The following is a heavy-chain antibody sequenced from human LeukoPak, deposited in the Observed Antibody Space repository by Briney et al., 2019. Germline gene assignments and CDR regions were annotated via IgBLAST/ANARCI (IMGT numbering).Heavy chain of an antibody. Sequence: PSETLSLTCTVSGGSISSYYWSWIRQPPGKGLEWIGYIYYSGSTNYNPSLKSRVTISVDTSKNQFPLKLSSVTAADTAVYYCARDREGVWWGYSYGYGAFDIWGQGTMVTVSS. CDR2: IYYSGST. D-gene: IGHD5-18*01. V-gene: IGHV4-59*01. CDR1: GGSISSYY. CDR3: ARDREGVWWGYSYGYGAFDI. J-gene: IGHJ3*02.